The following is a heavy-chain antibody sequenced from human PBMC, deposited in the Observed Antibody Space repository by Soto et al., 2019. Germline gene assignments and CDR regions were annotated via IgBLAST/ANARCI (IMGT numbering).Heavy chain of an antibody. V-gene: IGHV1-69*13. J-gene: IGHJ6*02. CDR1: GGTFSSYA. D-gene: IGHD1-7*01. Sequence: SVKVSCKASGGTFSSYAISWVRQAPGQGLEWMGGIIPIFGTANYAQKFQGRVTITADESTSTAYMELSSLRSEDTAVYYCARVGTGTTTHYYYYYGMDVWGQGTTVTVSS. CDR2: IIPIFGTA. CDR3: ARVGTGTTTHYYYYYGMDV.